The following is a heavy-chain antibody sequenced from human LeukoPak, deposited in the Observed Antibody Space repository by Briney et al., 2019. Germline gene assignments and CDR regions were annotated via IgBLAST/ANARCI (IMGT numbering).Heavy chain of an antibody. CDR3: AKEKSSSGFFDY. CDR1: GFTFSTES. J-gene: IGHJ4*02. V-gene: IGHV3-23*01. Sequence: PVVSRRCSSAASGFTFSTESMSWVGQAPGKGLEWVSAIGGSGGRTYYADSVEGRFTISRDNSKNTLYLQMNSLRAEDTSVYYCAKEKSSSGFFDYWGQGTLVTVSS. CDR2: IGGSGGRT. D-gene: IGHD3-22*01.